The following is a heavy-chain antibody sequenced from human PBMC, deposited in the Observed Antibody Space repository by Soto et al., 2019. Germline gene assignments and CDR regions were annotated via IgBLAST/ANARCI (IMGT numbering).Heavy chain of an antibody. V-gene: IGHV3-23*01. D-gene: IGHD3-16*01. CDR3: AKWFGRAWQYFDY. Sequence: GGSLRLSCAASGFTFSSYSMTWVRQAPGKGLEWVSAASGGGDITNYADSVKGRFTTSRENSKNTVYLQMNSLRAEDTALYYCAKWFGRAWQYFDYWGQAILVTVSS. CDR1: GFTFSSYS. CDR2: ASGGGDIT. J-gene: IGHJ4*02.